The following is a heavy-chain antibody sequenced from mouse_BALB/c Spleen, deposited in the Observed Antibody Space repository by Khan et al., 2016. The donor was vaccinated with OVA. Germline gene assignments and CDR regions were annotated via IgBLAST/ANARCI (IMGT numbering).Heavy chain of an antibody. Sequence: EVELVESGGDLVKPGGSLKLSCVASGFTLSTYGMSWVRQTPDKRLEWVATISTGGHYTYYIDSVQGRFTISRDNAKNTLHLQMSSLKSEDTAMYYCARLAYYYNSEGFAYWGQGTLVTVSA. CDR1: GFTLSTYG. CDR3: ARLAYYYNSEGFAY. CDR2: ISTGGHYT. V-gene: IGHV5-6*01. J-gene: IGHJ3*01. D-gene: IGHD1-1*02.